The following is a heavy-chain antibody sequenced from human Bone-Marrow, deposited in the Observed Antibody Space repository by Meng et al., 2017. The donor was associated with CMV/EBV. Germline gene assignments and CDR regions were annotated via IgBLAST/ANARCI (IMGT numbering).Heavy chain of an antibody. CDR3: ARGRYQLLYGYYGMDV. Sequence: SVKVSCKASGGTFSSYAISWVRQAPGQGLEWMGGIIPILGTANYAQKFQGRVTITADESTSTAYMELSSLRSEDTAVYYCARGRYQLLYGYYGMDVWGQGTTVTVSS. V-gene: IGHV1-69*13. CDR2: IIPILGTA. D-gene: IGHD2-2*02. J-gene: IGHJ6*02. CDR1: GGTFSSYA.